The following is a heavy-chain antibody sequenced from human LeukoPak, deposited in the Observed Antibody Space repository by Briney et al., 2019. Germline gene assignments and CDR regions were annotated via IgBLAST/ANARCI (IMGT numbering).Heavy chain of an antibody. D-gene: IGHD1-14*01. V-gene: IGHV1-69*13. CDR2: IIPIFGTA. CDR3: ARTIQEPGGNAY. Sequence: ASVKVSCKASGGTFSSYAISWVRQAPGQGLEWMGGIIPIFGTANYAQKFQGRVTITADESTSTAYMELSSLRSEDTAVYYCARTIQEPGGNAYWGQGPWSPSPQ. CDR1: GGTFSSYA. J-gene: IGHJ4*02.